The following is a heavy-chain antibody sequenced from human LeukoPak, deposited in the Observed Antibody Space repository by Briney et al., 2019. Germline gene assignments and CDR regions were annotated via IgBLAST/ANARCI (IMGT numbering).Heavy chain of an antibody. CDR2: INHSGST. CDR3: ARDLPDSSGYYRRSHKRLDY. Sequence: SETLSLTCAVYGGSFSGYYWSWIRQPPGKGLEWIGEINHSGSTNYNPSLKSRVTISVDTSKNQFSPKLSSVTAADTAVYYCARDLPDSSGYYRRSHKRLDYWGQGTLVTVSS. V-gene: IGHV4-34*01. J-gene: IGHJ4*02. D-gene: IGHD3-22*01. CDR1: GGSFSGYY.